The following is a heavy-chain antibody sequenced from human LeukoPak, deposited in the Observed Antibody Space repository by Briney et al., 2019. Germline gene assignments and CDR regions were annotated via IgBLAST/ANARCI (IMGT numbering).Heavy chain of an antibody. Sequence: SGTLSLTCTVSGGSISSYYWSWIRQPPGKGLDWIGYIYYSGTTNYNPSLKSRVTISVDTSKNQFSLKLKSVTAADTAVYYCARGPTVFDFWGQGTLVTVSS. CDR2: IYYSGTT. D-gene: IGHD1-26*01. J-gene: IGHJ4*02. CDR1: GGSISSYY. V-gene: IGHV4-59*01. CDR3: ARGPTVFDF.